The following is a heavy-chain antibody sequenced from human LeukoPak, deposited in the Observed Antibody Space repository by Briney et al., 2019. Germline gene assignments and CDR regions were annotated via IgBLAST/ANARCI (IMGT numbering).Heavy chain of an antibody. Sequence: SETLSLTCTVSGGSISGYYWSWIRQPPGKGLEWIGYIYYSGSTNYNPSLKSRVTISVDTSKNQFSLKLSSVTAADTAVYYCARVGKTTDDAFDIWGQGTMVTVSS. CDR3: ARVGKTTDDAFDI. CDR1: GGSISGYY. J-gene: IGHJ3*02. CDR2: IYYSGST. D-gene: IGHD4-17*01. V-gene: IGHV4-59*01.